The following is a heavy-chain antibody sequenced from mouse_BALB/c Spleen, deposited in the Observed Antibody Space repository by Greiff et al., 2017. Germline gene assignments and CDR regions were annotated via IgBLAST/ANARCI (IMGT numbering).Heavy chain of an antibody. Sequence: VQLQQSGPELVKPGASVKMSCKASGYTFTSYVMHWVKQKPGQGLEWIGYINPYNDGTKYNEKFKGKATLTSDKSSSTAYMELSSLTSEDSAVYYCARRLGPSYYYAMDYWGQGTSVTVSS. D-gene: IGHD3-1*01. CDR2: INPYNDGT. J-gene: IGHJ4*01. CDR3: ARRLGPSYYYAMDY. V-gene: IGHV1-14*01. CDR1: GYTFTSYV.